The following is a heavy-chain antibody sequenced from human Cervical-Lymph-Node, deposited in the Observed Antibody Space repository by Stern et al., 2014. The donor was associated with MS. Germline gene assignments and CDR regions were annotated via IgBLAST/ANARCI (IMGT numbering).Heavy chain of an antibody. CDR1: GYNFISYW. CDR2: IYPGDSDI. D-gene: IGHD2-21*01. J-gene: IGHJ4*02. CDR3: ARWSVACDY. V-gene: IGHV5-51*03. Sequence: EVQLVESGAELKKPGESLKISCKTSGYNFISYWIAWVRQVPGKCLEWIGIIYPGDSDITYSPSFQGHVTISVDKSITTAYLQWNSLKASDTAVYYCARWSVACDYWGQGALITVSS.